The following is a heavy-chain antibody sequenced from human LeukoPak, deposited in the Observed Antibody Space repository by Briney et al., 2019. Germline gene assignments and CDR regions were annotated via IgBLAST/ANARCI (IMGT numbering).Heavy chain of an antibody. CDR3: AKEYYYDSSGSDY. CDR1: GFTFSSYA. CDR2: ISGSGGST. J-gene: IGHJ4*02. D-gene: IGHD3-22*01. V-gene: IGHV3-23*01. Sequence: GGSLRLSYAASGFTFSSYAMSWVRQAPGKGLEWVSAISGSGGSTYYADSVKGRFTISRDNSKNTLYLQMNSLRAEDTAVSYCAKEYYYDSSGSDYWGQGTLVTVSS.